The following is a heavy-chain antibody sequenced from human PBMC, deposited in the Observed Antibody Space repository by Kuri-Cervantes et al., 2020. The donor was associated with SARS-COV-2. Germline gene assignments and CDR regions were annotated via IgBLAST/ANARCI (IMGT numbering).Heavy chain of an antibody. CDR2: INPNSGGT. CDR1: GYTFTSYY. CDR3: ATGRGYSSGWPNNPFDY. D-gene: IGHD6-19*01. Sequence: ASVKVSCKASGYTFTSYYMHWVRQAPGQGLEWMGWINPNSGGTNYAQKFQGWVTMTRDTSISTAYMELSRLTSDDTAVYYCATGRGYSSGWPNNPFDYWGQGTLVTVSS. V-gene: IGHV1-2*04. J-gene: IGHJ4*02.